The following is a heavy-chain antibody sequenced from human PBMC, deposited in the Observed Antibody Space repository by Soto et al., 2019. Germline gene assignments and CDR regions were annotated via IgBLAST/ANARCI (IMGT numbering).Heavy chain of an antibody. Sequence: QLQLQESGSGLVKPSQTLSLTCAVSGGSISSGGYSWSWIRQPPGKGLEWIGYIYHSGSTYYNPSLXRXAXIXLDRSKNQFSLKLSSVTAADPAVYYCARGQVVAAQHWGQGTLVTVSS. D-gene: IGHD2-15*01. CDR2: IYHSGST. J-gene: IGHJ4*02. V-gene: IGHV4-30-2*01. CDR3: ARGQVVAAQH. CDR1: GGSISSGGYS.